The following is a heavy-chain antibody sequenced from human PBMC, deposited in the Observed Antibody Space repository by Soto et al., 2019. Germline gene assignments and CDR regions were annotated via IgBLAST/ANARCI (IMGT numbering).Heavy chain of an antibody. D-gene: IGHD1-26*01. CDR1: GGSISSYY. J-gene: IGHJ4*02. CDR2: IYYSGST. CDR3: ARFSKAAGSYRLDS. V-gene: IGHV4-59*01. Sequence: SETLSLTCTVSGGSISSYYWSWIRQPPWKGLEWIGYIYYSGSTNYNPALKSRVTISVDTPKNQFSLKLSSVTAADTAVYYCARFSKAAGSYRLDSCGQENLVTVSS.